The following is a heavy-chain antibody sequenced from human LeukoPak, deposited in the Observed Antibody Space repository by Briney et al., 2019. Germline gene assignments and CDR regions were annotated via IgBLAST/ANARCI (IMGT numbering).Heavy chain of an antibody. D-gene: IGHD3-22*01. CDR1: GFTFSDYY. Sequence: GGSLRLSCAASGFTFSDYYMSWIRQAPGKGLEWVSYISSSGSTIYYADSVKGRFTISRDNAKNSLYLQMNSLRAEDTAVYYCAKPMYYYDSSGAFDCWGQGTLVTVSS. J-gene: IGHJ4*02. V-gene: IGHV3-11*01. CDR2: ISSSGSTI. CDR3: AKPMYYYDSSGAFDC.